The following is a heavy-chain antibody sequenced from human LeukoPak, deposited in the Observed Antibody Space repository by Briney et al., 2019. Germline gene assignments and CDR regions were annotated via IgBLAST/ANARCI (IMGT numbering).Heavy chain of an antibody. CDR3: ARDEGYSYDLYYYYYYGMDV. J-gene: IGHJ6*02. Sequence: ASVKVSCKASGGTFSSYAISWVRQAPGQGLEWMGRIIPILGIANYAQKFQGRVTITADKSTSTAYMVLSSLRSEDTAVYYCARDEGYSYDLYYYYYYGMDVWGQGTTVTVSS. CDR2: IIPILGIA. D-gene: IGHD5-18*01. V-gene: IGHV1-69*04. CDR1: GGTFSSYA.